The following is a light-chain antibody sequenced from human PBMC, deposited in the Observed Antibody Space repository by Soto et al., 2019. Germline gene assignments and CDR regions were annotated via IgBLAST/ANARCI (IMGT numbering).Light chain of an antibody. CDR1: SSNIKTNG. V-gene: IGLV1-44*01. CDR2: SNS. CDR3: STWDDSLNGLI. J-gene: IGLJ2*01. Sequence: QSVLAQPPSASGTPGQTVTISCSGGSSNIKTNGVSWYQQVPGAAPKRLIYSNSQRPSGAPDRFSGSKSGTSASLAISGLQSEDEATYHCSTWDDSLNGLIFGGGTKLTVL.